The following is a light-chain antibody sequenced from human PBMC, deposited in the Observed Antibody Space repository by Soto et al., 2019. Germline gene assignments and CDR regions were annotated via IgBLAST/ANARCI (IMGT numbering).Light chain of an antibody. Sequence: DIVMTQSPVSLPVTPGEPASISCRSSQSLLHSNGKNYLDWYLQKPGQSPQLLIYLGSNRASGVPDRFSGSGSGTEFTLKISRVEADDVGISYCMQALQTAFTFGPGTKVDIK. CDR2: LGS. V-gene: IGKV2-28*01. CDR3: MQALQTAFT. J-gene: IGKJ3*01. CDR1: QSLLHSNGKNY.